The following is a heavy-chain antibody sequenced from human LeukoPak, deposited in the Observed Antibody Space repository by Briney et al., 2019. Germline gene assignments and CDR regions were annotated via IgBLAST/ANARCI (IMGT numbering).Heavy chain of an antibody. Sequence: GGSLRLSCAASGFSVNNNYMSWIRQAPGKGLEWVSYISNGGYTIYYADSVKGRFTLSRDNAKNSLSLQMNSQRAEDTAVYYCAGGPWELDWWGQGTLVTVSS. CDR2: ISNGGYTI. D-gene: IGHD1-26*01. CDR1: GFSVNNNY. V-gene: IGHV3-11*04. CDR3: AGGPWELDW. J-gene: IGHJ4*02.